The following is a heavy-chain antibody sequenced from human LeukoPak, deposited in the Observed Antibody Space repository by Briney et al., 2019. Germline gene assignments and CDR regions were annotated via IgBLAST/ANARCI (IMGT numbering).Heavy chain of an antibody. V-gene: IGHV1-8*01. J-gene: IGHJ4*02. CDR2: MNPNSGNT. CDR3: AREWGLAHCSSTSCYGY. D-gene: IGHD2-2*01. CDR1: GYTFTSYD. Sequence: GASVKVSCKASGYTFTSYDINWVRQATGQGLEWMGWMNPNSGNTGYAQKFQGRVTMTRNTSISTAYMELSSLRSEDTAVYYCAREWGLAHCSSTSCYGYWGQGTLVTVSS.